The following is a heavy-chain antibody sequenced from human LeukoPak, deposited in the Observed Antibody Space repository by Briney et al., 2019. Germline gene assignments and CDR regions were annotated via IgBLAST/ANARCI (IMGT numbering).Heavy chain of an antibody. D-gene: IGHD1-26*01. J-gene: IGHJ3*02. Sequence: SETLSLTCTVSGGSISSSSYYWGWIRQPPGKGLERSGSIYYSGSTYYNPSLKSRVTISVDTSKNQFSLKLSSVTAADTAVYYCARELGDDAFDIWGQGTMVTVSS. CDR1: GGSISSSSYY. CDR2: IYYSGST. V-gene: IGHV4-39*02. CDR3: ARELGDDAFDI.